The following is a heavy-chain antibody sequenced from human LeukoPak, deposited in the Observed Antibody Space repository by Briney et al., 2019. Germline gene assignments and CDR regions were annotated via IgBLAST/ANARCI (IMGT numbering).Heavy chain of an antibody. CDR3: ARDLYWGLRPVAATPAVDY. V-gene: IGHV3-74*01. CDR1: GFTFSSYW. D-gene: IGHD2-15*01. J-gene: IGHJ4*02. CDR2: INSDGSST. Sequence: GGSLRLSCAASGFTFSSYWMHWVRRAPGKGLVWVSRINSDGSSTSYADSVKGRFTISRDNAKNTLYLQMNSLRAEDTAVYYCARDLYWGLRPVAATPAVDYWGQGTLVTVSS.